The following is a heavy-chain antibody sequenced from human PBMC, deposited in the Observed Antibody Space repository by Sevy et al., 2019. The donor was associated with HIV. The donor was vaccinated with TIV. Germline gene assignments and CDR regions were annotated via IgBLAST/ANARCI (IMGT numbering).Heavy chain of an antibody. CDR3: AREDIRVVDIGYYFHS. CDR1: GFSISGYG. V-gene: IGHV3-33*01. D-gene: IGHD3-3*01. J-gene: IGHJ4*02. Sequence: GGALRLSCAASGFSISGYGMHWVRQAPGKGLEWVAVIWYDGTNREYADSGKGRFTISRDNSKNTLYLQMNSLRVEDTAVYYCAREDIRVVDIGYYFHSWGQGTLVTVSS. CDR2: IWYDGTNR.